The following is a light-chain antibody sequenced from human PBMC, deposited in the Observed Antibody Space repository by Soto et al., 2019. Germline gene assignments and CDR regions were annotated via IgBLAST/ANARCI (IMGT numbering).Light chain of an antibody. Sequence: EIVLTQSPATLSLSPGERATLSCRASQSFSNYLALYQQKPGQAPRLLISVASNRATGIPARFSGSGSGADFTLTISSLESEDFAVYYCQQRGTFGQGTRLEI. CDR3: QQRGT. CDR1: QSFSNY. CDR2: VAS. J-gene: IGKJ5*01. V-gene: IGKV3-11*01.